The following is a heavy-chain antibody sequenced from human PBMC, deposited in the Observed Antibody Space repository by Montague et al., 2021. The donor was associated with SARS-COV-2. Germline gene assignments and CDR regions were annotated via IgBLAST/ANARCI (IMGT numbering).Heavy chain of an antibody. CDR2: IHSSVGT. CDR3: ARDYYDSTGLNWFDP. J-gene: IGHJ5*02. CDR1: GGSIITGSNFY. D-gene: IGHD3-22*01. V-gene: IGHV4-61*02. Sequence: TLSLTCAVSGGSIITGSNFYWGWIRQSAGKGLEWIGRIHSSVGTNYNPSLKSRLTMSVDSSANQFSLKLTSVTAADTAVYYCARDYYDSTGLNWFDPWGQGLLVTVSS.